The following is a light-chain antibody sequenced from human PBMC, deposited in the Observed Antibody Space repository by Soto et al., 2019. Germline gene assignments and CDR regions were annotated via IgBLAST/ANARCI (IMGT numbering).Light chain of an antibody. V-gene: IGLV2-11*01. J-gene: IGLJ2*01. CDR1: SSDVGGYNY. Sequence: QSVLTQPRSVPGSPGQSVTISCTGTSSDVGGYNYVSWYQQHPGKAPKLMIYDVSKRPSGVPDRFSGSKSGNTASLTISWLQAEDEADYYCCSYAGSYTYVVFGGGTKVTVL. CDR3: CSYAGSYTYVV. CDR2: DVS.